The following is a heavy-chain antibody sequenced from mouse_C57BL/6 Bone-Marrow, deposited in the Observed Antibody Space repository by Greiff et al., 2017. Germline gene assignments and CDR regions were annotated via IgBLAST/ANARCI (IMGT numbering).Heavy chain of an antibody. V-gene: IGHV1-62-2*01. D-gene: IGHD1-1*01. CDR3: ARHGITTVVATDWYFDV. Sequence: QVQLKESGAELVKPGASVKLSCKASGYTFTEYTIHWVKQRSGQGLEWIGWFYPGSGSIKYNEKFKDKATLTADKSSSTVYMELSRLTSEDSAVYFCARHGITTVVATDWYFDVWGTGTTVTVSS. CDR2: FYPGSGSI. J-gene: IGHJ1*03. CDR1: GYTFTEYT.